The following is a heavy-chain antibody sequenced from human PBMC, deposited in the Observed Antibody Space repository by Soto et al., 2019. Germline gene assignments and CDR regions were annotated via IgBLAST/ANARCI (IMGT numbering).Heavy chain of an antibody. D-gene: IGHD4-17*01. J-gene: IGHJ4*02. CDR2: TRNKANSYTT. V-gene: IGHV3-72*01. CDR1: GFTFSDHY. Sequence: EVQLVESGGGLVQPGGSLRLSCVASGFTFSDHYMDWVRQAPGKGLEWVGRTRNKANSYTTEYAASVKGRFTISRDDSKNSLYLQMNSLKIEGTAVYYCARELMTTVTYFDYWGQGTLVTVSS. CDR3: ARELMTTVTYFDY.